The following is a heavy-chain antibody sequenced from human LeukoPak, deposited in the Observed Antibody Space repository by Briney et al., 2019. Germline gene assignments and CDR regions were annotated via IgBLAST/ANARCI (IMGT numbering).Heavy chain of an antibody. J-gene: IGHJ5*02. CDR2: ISAYNGNT. CDR3: ARGYYDILTGYPTPNWFDP. CDR1: GYTFTSYG. V-gene: IGHV1-18*01. Sequence: ASVKVSCKASGYTFTSYGISWARQAPGQGLEWMGWISAYNGNTNYAQKLQGRVTMTTDTSTSTAYMELRSLRSDDTAVYYCARGYYDILTGYPTPNWFDPWGQGTLVTVSS. D-gene: IGHD3-9*01.